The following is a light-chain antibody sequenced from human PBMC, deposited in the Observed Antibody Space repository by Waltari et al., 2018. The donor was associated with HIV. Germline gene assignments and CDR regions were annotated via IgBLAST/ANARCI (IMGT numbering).Light chain of an antibody. Sequence: DIVIPQSPDSLAVSLGERATINCKSSQSVLYSSNNNNYLAWYQQKPGQPPKLLIYWASARESGVPDRFSGSGSGTDFTLTISSLQAEDVAVYYCQQYYTTPLTFGGGTKVEIK. V-gene: IGKV4-1*01. J-gene: IGKJ4*01. CDR2: WAS. CDR1: QSVLYSSNNNNY. CDR3: QQYYTTPLT.